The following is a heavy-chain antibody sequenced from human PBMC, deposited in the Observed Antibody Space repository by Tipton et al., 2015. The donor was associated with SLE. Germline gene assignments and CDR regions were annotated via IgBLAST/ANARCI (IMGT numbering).Heavy chain of an antibody. CDR2: ISGSGGGT. J-gene: IGHJ4*02. CDR3: AKGPPVNGPF. CDR1: GFTFSSYG. D-gene: IGHD2-8*01. V-gene: IGHV3-23*01. Sequence: SLRLSCVASGFTFSSYGMTWVRQAPGKGLEWVSSISGSGGGTYYADSVKGRFTVSRDNSKNTLYLQVNSLRDEDTAVYYCAKGPPVNGPFWGRGTVVTVSS.